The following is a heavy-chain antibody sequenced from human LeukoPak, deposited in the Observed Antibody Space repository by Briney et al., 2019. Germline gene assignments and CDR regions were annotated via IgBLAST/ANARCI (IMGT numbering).Heavy chain of an antibody. J-gene: IGHJ4*02. CDR2: INNDGTAT. Sequence: GGSLRLSCAASGFTFSAYWMHWVRQVPGKGLVWVSRINNDGTATFFADSVKGRFTISRDNAKNTLYLQMDSLRAEDTAVYYCARESGYAVGDFWGLGTLVSVSS. CDR1: GFTFSAYW. D-gene: IGHD5-12*01. CDR3: ARESGYAVGDF. V-gene: IGHV3-74*01.